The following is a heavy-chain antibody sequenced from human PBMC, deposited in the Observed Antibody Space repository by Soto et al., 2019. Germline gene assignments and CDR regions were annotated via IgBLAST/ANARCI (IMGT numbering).Heavy chain of an antibody. V-gene: IGHV3-30*03. CDR1: GFSFSNFG. D-gene: IGHD6-19*01. J-gene: IGHJ4*02. CDR3: ATDTHQQWLDLKRFDY. CDR2: VSYDGTKI. Sequence: PGGSLRLSCAAFGFSFSNFGMHWVRQAPGKGLEWVAVVSYDGTKIYYADSVKGRFTISRDNSKDTLYLQMNSLRAEDTAVYYCATDTHQQWLDLKRFDYWGQGTLVTVSS.